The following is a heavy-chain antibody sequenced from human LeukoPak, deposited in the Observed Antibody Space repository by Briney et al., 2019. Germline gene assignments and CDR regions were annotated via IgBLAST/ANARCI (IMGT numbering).Heavy chain of an antibody. CDR3: AKSVRRWLVQGNWFDP. CDR2: ISYDGSNK. CDR1: GFTFSSYG. D-gene: IGHD6-19*01. J-gene: IGHJ5*02. Sequence: GGSLRLSCAASGFTFSSYGMHWVRQAPGKGLEWVAVISYDGSNKYYADSVKGRFTISRDNSKNTLYLQMNSLRAEDTAVYYCAKSVRRWLVQGNWFDPWGQGTLVTVSS. V-gene: IGHV3-30*18.